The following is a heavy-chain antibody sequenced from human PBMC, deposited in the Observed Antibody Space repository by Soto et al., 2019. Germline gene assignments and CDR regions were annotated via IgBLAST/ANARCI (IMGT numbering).Heavy chain of an antibody. CDR2: IYYSGST. V-gene: IGHV4-59*08. Sequence: ASETLSLTCTVSGGSISSYYWSWIRQPPGKGLEWIGYIYYSGSTNYNPSLKSRVTISVDTSKNQFSLKLSSVTAADTAVYYCARLMSDYDILTGYYRRRLSRYYFDYWDQGTLVTVSS. J-gene: IGHJ4*02. CDR3: ARLMSDYDILTGYYRRRLSRYYFDY. CDR1: GGSISSYY. D-gene: IGHD3-9*01.